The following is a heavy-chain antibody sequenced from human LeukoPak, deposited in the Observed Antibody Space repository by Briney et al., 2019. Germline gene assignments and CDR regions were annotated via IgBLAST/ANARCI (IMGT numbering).Heavy chain of an antibody. CDR2: IYYSGST. CDR3: ARASYDAFDI. Sequence: PSETLSLTCIVSGGSISSGGYYWSWIRQHPGKGLEWIGYIYYSGSTYYNPSLKSRVTISVDTSKNQFSLKLSSVTAADTAVYYCARASYDAFDIWGQGTMVTVSS. J-gene: IGHJ3*02. CDR1: GGSISSGGYY. V-gene: IGHV4-31*03.